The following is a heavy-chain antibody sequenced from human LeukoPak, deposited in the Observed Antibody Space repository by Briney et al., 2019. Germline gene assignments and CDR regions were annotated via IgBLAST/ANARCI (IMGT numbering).Heavy chain of an antibody. CDR3: ARGDPAYGSGSFDY. V-gene: IGHV3-21*06. J-gene: IGHJ4*02. Sequence: GGSLRLSCAASGFTFSSYNMNWVRQAPGKGLEWVSSISSITTYIYYSDSVKGRFTISRDNAKNSLYLQVNSLRPEDTAIYYCARGDPAYGSGSFDYWGQGTLVTVSS. CDR2: ISSITTYI. CDR1: GFTFSSYN. D-gene: IGHD3-10*01.